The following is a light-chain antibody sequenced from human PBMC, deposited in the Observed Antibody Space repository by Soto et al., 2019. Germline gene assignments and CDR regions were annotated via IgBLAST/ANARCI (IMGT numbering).Light chain of an antibody. J-gene: IGKJ3*01. V-gene: IGKV3-20*01. CDR2: GAS. CDR1: ESVSSSY. CDR3: QQYNNWPPFT. Sequence: EIVLTQSPGTLSLSPGERATLSCRASESVSSSYLAWYQQKPGQAPRLLIFGASSRATGTPDRFSGSGSGTDFTLTISRLEPEDFAVYFCQQYNNWPPFTFGPGTKVDMK.